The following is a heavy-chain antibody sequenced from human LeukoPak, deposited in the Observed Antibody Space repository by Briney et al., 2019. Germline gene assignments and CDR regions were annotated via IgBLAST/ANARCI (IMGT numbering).Heavy chain of an antibody. CDR2: INHSGST. CDR3: AREAYYDSSGYYN. J-gene: IGHJ4*02. Sequence: SETLSHTCAVYGGSFSGYYWSWIRQPPGKGLEWIGEINHSGSTNYNPSLKSRVTISVDTSKNQFSLKLSSVTAADTAVYYCAREAYYDSSGYYNWGQGTLVTVSS. V-gene: IGHV4-34*01. CDR1: GGSFSGYY. D-gene: IGHD3-22*01.